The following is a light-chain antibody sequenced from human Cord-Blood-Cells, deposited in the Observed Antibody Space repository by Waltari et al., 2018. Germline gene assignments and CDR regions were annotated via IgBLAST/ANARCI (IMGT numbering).Light chain of an antibody. CDR2: AAS. V-gene: IGKV1-39*01. CDR3: QQSYSTSPYT. CDR1: QSISSY. J-gene: IGKJ2*01. Sequence: DIQMTQSPSSLSASVGDRVTITCRPSQSISSYLNWYQQKPGKAPKLLIYAASSLQSGVPSRFSGSGSGTDFTLTISSLQPEDFATYYCQQSYSTSPYTFGQGTKLEIK.